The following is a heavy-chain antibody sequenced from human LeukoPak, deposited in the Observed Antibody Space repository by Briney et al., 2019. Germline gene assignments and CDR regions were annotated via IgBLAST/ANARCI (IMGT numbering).Heavy chain of an antibody. CDR2: LYYSGST. CDR3: ARGRDGDYYYYYYMDV. D-gene: IGHD4-17*01. V-gene: IGHV4-39*07. J-gene: IGHJ6*03. CDR1: GGSISSSTYY. Sequence: PSETLSLTCTVSGGSISSSTYYWGWIRQPPGRGLEWIGSLYYSGSTYNNPSLKSRVTISVDTSKNQFSLKLTSVTAADTAVYYCARGRDGDYYYYYYMDVWGKGTTVTISS.